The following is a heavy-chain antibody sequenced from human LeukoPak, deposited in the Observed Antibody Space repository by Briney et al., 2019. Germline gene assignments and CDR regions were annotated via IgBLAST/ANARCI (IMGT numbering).Heavy chain of an antibody. D-gene: IGHD3-3*01. J-gene: IGHJ6*03. V-gene: IGHV1-18*01. CDR2: ISAYSVNT. Sequence: ASLTVSCTASGYTFTDYGVSWVRQAPGQGLEWVGWISAYSVNTNYAQKPQGRVTMTTDTSTSTAYMELRRLRSDDTAEYYCASTFGVGQYYYMDVWGKGTTVTVSS. CDR1: GYTFTDYG. CDR3: ASTFGVGQYYYMDV.